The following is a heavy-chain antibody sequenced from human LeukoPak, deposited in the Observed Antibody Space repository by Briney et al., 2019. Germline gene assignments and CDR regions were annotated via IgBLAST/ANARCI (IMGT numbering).Heavy chain of an antibody. J-gene: IGHJ6*02. CDR3: ARDPWRFAPDYYYYGIDV. CDR1: GGTFSSYA. Sequence: SVKVSCKASGGTFSSYAISWVRQAPGQGLEWMGRIIPILGIANCAQKFQGRVTLTADKSTSTAYMELSSLRSEDTAVYYCARDPWRFAPDYYYYGIDVWGQGTTVTVSS. V-gene: IGHV1-69*04. CDR2: IIPILGIA. D-gene: IGHD5-12*01.